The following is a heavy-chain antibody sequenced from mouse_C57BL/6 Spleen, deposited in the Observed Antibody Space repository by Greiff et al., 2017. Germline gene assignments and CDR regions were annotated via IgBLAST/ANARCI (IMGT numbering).Heavy chain of an antibody. J-gene: IGHJ4*01. CDR2: ISDGGSYT. V-gene: IGHV5-4*01. D-gene: IGHD4-1*01. Sequence: EVKLVESGGGLVKPGGSLKLSCAASGFTFSSYAMSWVRQTPEKRLEWVATISDGGSYTYYPDNVKGRFTISRDNAKNNLYLQMSHLKSEDTAMYYCARERVGNAMDCWGQGTSVTVAS. CDR3: ARERVGNAMDC. CDR1: GFTFSSYA.